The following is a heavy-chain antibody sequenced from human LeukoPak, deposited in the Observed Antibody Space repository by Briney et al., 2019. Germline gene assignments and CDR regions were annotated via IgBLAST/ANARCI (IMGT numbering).Heavy chain of an antibody. CDR1: GFTFTSH. CDR2: MNPNSGAT. CDR3: ARDGRGAAAPDDAFDV. J-gene: IGHJ3*01. Sequence: ASVKVSCKTSGFTFTSHDNWVRQAAGQGLEWMGWMNPNSGATGYAQKFQGRVTMTRDTSITTVYMELSSLTSEDTAVYYCARDGRGAAAPDDAFDVWGQGTMVTVSS. D-gene: IGHD2-2*01. V-gene: IGHV1-8*01.